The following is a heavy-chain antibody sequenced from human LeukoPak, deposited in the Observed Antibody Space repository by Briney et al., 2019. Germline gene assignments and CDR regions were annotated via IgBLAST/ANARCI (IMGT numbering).Heavy chain of an antibody. J-gene: IGHJ4*02. CDR3: ANEPPFSRKWELRTEFDY. CDR2: ISGSGGST. V-gene: IGHV3-23*01. Sequence: PGGSLRLSCAASGFTFSSYWMNWLRQAPGKGLEWVSAISGSGGSTYYADSVKGRFTISRDNSKNTLYLQMNSLRAEDTAVYYCANEPPFSRKWELRTEFDYWGQGTLVTVSS. CDR1: GFTFSSYW. D-gene: IGHD1-26*01.